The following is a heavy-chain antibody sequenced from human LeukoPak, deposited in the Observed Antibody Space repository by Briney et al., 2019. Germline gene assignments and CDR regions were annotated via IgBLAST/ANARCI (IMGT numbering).Heavy chain of an antibody. Sequence: PSETLSLTCTVSGGSISSYYWSWIRQPAGKGLEWIGRIYTSGSTNYNPSLKSRVTISVDTSKNQFSLTLSSVTAADTAVYYCARDRYCSGGSCYAGLDYWGQGTLVTVSS. D-gene: IGHD2-15*01. J-gene: IGHJ4*02. CDR1: GGSISSYY. V-gene: IGHV4-4*07. CDR2: IYTSGST. CDR3: ARDRYCSGGSCYAGLDY.